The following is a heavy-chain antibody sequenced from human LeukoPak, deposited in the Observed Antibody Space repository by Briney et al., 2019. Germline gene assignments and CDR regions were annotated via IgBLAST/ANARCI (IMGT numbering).Heavy chain of an antibody. CDR3: ARGWGSPEY. D-gene: IGHD7-27*01. CDR1: GFPFSSYE. J-gene: IGHJ4*02. V-gene: IGHV3-48*03. CDR2: ISSSGSTI. Sequence: GGSLRLSCAASGFPFSSYEMNWVRQAPGKGLERVSYISSSGSTIYYSDSVKGRFTISRDNAKNSLYLQMNSLRAEDTAVYYCARGWGSPEYWGQGTLVTVSS.